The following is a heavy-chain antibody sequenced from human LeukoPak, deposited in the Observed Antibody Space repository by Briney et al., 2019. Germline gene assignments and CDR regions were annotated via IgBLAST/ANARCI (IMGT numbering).Heavy chain of an antibody. CDR1: GFTFSSYA. Sequence: GGSLRLSCPASGFTFSSYAMSWVRQAPGKGLEWVSAISGSGGSTYYADSVKGRFTISRDNSKNTLYLQMNSLRAEDTAVYYCANGGSYCSGGSCYPFPDWFDPWGQGTLVTVSS. CDR3: ANGGSYCSGGSCYPFPDWFDP. V-gene: IGHV3-23*01. CDR2: ISGSGGST. J-gene: IGHJ5*02. D-gene: IGHD2-15*01.